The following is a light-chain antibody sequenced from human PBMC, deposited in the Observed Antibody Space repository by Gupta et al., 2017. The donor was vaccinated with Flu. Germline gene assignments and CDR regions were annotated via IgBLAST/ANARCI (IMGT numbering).Light chain of an antibody. CDR2: AAS. CDR1: QGIRND. V-gene: IGKV1-17*01. CDR3: QQQNSSPWT. J-gene: IGKJ1*01. Sequence: DIQMTQSPSALSASVGDRVTITCRARQGIRNDLGWYQQKPGKAPKRLIYAASRGQSGVPSRFSGSGSGTEFTLTISIRHPEDFANYYCQQQNSSPWTFGQGTKVEIK.